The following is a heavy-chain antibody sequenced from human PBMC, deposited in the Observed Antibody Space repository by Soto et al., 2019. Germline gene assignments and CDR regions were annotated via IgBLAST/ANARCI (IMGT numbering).Heavy chain of an antibody. V-gene: IGHV4-34*01. J-gene: IGHJ6*02. CDR3: ARGLQVYDLWSGPLGDV. CDR2: VNYSGST. D-gene: IGHD3-3*01. CDR1: GGSFSDYY. Sequence: PSETLSLTCAVYGGSFSDYYWSWIRQPPGKGLKWIGEVNYSGSTNYNPSLKSRVTISVDTSKNQFSLKLSSVTAADTAVYYCARGLQVYDLWSGPLGDVWGQGTTVTVSS.